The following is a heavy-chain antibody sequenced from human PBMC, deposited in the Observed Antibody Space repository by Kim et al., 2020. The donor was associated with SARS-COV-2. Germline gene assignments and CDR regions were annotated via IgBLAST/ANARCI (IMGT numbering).Heavy chain of an antibody. J-gene: IGHJ6*03. Sequence: DSVKGRFTISRDNSKNTLYLQMNSLRAEDTAVYYCAKAARHYYYYYMDVWGKGTTVTVSS. D-gene: IGHD6-6*01. V-gene: IGHV3-23*01. CDR3: AKAARHYYYYYMDV.